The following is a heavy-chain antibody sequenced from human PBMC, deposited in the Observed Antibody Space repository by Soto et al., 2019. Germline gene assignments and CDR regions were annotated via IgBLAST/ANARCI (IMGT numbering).Heavy chain of an antibody. CDR1: GFTFSSYA. D-gene: IGHD6-6*01. J-gene: IGHJ6*02. V-gene: IGHV3-23*01. Sequence: GGSLRLSCAASGFTFSSYAMSWVRQAPGKGLEWVSAISGSGGSTYYADSVKGRFTISRDNSKNTLYLQMNSLRAEDTAVYYCAREKQLVLSYYYYGMDVWGQGTTVTVSS. CDR2: ISGSGGST. CDR3: AREKQLVLSYYYYGMDV.